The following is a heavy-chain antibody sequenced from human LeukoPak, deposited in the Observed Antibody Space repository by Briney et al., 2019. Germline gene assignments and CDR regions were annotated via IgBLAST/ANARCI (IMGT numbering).Heavy chain of an antibody. V-gene: IGHV4-4*07. CDR3: ARSSSGWFSYYFDY. Sequence: SETLSLTCTVSGGSISSYYWSWIRQPAGKGLEWIGRIYTSGSTNYNPSLKSRVTMSVDTSKNQFSLKLSSVTAADTAVYYCARSSSGWFSYYFDYWGQGTLVTVSS. CDR1: GGSISSYY. CDR2: IYTSGST. D-gene: IGHD6-19*01. J-gene: IGHJ4*02.